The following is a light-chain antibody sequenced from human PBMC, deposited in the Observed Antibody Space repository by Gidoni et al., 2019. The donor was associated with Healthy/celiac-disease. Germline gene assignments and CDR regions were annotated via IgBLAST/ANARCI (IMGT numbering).Light chain of an antibody. CDR2: EVS. CDR1: SSDVGGYNY. V-gene: IGLV2-14*01. J-gene: IGLJ1*01. CDR3: SSYTSSSTPCV. Sequence: QSALPQPASVSGSPGQSITISCTGTSSDVGGYNYVSWYQQHPGKAPKLMIYEVSNRPSGVSNRFSGSKSGNTASLTISGLQAEDEADYYCSSYTSSSTPCVFGTGTKVTVL.